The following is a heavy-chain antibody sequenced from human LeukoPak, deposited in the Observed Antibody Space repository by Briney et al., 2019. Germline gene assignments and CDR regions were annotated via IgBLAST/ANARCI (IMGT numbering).Heavy chain of an antibody. CDR1: GFIFGDHA. V-gene: IGHV3-49*04. D-gene: IGHD3-10*01. J-gene: IGHJ6*02. CDR2: IRSKAYGATT. Sequence: GGSLRLSCTASGFIFGDHARSWVRQAPGKGLEWVGFIRSKAYGATTEYAASVKGRFTISRDDSKGIAYLQMDNLKTEDTALSYCSRGPILLWIHNGMDVWGQGTSVTVSS. CDR3: SRGPILLWIHNGMDV.